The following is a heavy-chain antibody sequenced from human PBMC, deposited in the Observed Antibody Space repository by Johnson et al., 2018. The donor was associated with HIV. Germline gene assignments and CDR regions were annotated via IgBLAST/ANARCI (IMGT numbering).Heavy chain of an antibody. J-gene: IGHJ3*02. V-gene: IGHV3-30*04. CDR1: GFTFSSYP. D-gene: IGHD4-17*01. CDR3: ARTVTTLSGAFDI. CDR2: ISYDGRNK. Sequence: QVKLVESGGGVVQPGRSLRLSCAASGFTFSSYPMHWVRQAPGKGLEWVAIISYDGRNKYYADSVKGRFTISRDNSKNTLYLQMNSLRAEDTAVYYCARTVTTLSGAFDIWGQGTMVTVSS.